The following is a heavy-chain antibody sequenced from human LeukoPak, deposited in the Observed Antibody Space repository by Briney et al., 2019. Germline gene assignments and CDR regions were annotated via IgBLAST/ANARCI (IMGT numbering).Heavy chain of an antibody. D-gene: IGHD3/OR15-3a*01. CDR3: ARALSWTTESYYYMDV. CDR2: MNPNSGNI. V-gene: IGHV1-8*01. CDR1: VYTFTIYD. Sequence: GASVTVSFTASVYTFTIYDINWVRQATGQGREWMGWMNPNSGNIGYAQKFQGRVTMTKNTSITTAYMELSSLRSEDTAVYYCARALSWTTESYYYMDVWGKGTTVTVSS. J-gene: IGHJ6*03.